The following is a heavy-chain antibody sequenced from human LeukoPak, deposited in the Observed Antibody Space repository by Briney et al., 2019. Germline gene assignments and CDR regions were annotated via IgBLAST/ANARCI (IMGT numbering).Heavy chain of an antibody. CDR2: INPSGGST. Sequence: GASVKVSCKASGYTFTSYYMHWVRQAPGQGLEWMGIINPSGGSTSYALKFQGRVTMTRDTSTSTVYMELSSLRSEDTAVYYCAGRVPYYYDSSGPSPFDYWGQGTLVTVSS. CDR3: AGRVPYYYDSSGPSPFDY. V-gene: IGHV1-46*01. J-gene: IGHJ4*02. CDR1: GYTFTSYY. D-gene: IGHD3-22*01.